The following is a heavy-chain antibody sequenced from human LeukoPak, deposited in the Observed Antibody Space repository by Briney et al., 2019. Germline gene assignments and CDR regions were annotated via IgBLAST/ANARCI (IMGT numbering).Heavy chain of an antibody. J-gene: IGHJ4*02. V-gene: IGHV3-33*06. CDR3: AKDTYYYDSSGYYLV. D-gene: IGHD3-22*01. CDR2: IWYDGSNK. Sequence: GRSLRLSCAASGFTFSSYGMHWVRRAPGKGLEWVAVIWYDGSNKYYADSVKGRFTISRDNSKNTLYLQMNSLRAEDTAVYYCAKDTYYYDSSGYYLVWGQGTLVTVSS. CDR1: GFTFSSYG.